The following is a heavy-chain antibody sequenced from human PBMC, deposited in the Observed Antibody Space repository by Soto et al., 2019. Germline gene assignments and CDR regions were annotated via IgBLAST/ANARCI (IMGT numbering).Heavy chain of an antibody. V-gene: IGHV6-1*01. CDR3: ARLRIVVVPAAGYYYGMDV. CDR1: GDSVSSNSAA. J-gene: IGHJ6*02. D-gene: IGHD2-2*01. Sequence: SQTLSLTCAISGDSVSSNSAAWNWIRQSPSRGLEWLGRTYYRSKWYNDYAVSVKSRITINPYTSKNQFSLQLNSVTPEDTAVYYCARLRIVVVPAAGYYYGMDVWGQGTTVTVSS. CDR2: TYYRSKWYN.